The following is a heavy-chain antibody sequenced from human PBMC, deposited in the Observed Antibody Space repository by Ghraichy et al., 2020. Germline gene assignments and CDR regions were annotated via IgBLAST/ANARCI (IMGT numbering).Heavy chain of an antibody. CDR2: ISGSGGST. V-gene: IGHV3-23*01. J-gene: IGHJ4*02. Sequence: GGSLRLSCAASGFTFSSYAMSWVRQAPGKGLEWVSAISGSGGSTYYADSVKGRFTISRDNSKNTLYLQMNSLRAEDTAVYYCAKDFYDILTGDYFDYWGQGTLVTVSS. CDR1: GFTFSSYA. CDR3: AKDFYDILTGDYFDY. D-gene: IGHD3-9*01.